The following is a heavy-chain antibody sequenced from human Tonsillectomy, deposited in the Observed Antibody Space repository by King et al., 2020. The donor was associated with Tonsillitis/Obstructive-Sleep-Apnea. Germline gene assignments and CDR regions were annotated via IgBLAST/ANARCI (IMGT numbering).Heavy chain of an antibody. CDR3: ARRSITIFGVVTNIYDY. CDR1: GGSISSSSYY. D-gene: IGHD3-3*01. CDR2: IYYSGRT. V-gene: IGHV4-39*01. J-gene: IGHJ4*02. Sequence: QLQLQESGPGLVKPSETLSLTCTVSGGSISSSSYYWGWIRQPPGKGLEWIGSIYYSGRTYYNPSLKSRVTISVETSKNQFSLKLSSVTAADTAVYYCARRSITIFGVVTNIYDYWGQGTLVTVSS.